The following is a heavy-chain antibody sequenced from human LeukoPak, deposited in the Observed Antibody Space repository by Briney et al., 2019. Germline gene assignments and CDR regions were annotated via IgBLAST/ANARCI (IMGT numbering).Heavy chain of an antibody. CDR2: INHSGST. CDR1: DGSFSGYY. V-gene: IGHV4-34*01. Sequence: PSETLSLTCAVYDGSFSGYYWSWIRHPPGKGRECIGEINHSGSTNYNPSLKSRVTISVDTSKNQFSLKLSSVTAADTAVYYCARQVGTIFGVVTYNWFDPWGQGTLVTVSS. J-gene: IGHJ5*02. CDR3: ARQVGTIFGVVTYNWFDP. D-gene: IGHD3-3*01.